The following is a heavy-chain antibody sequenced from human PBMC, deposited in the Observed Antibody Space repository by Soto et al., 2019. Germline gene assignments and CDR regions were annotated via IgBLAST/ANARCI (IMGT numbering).Heavy chain of an antibody. CDR2: IYYSGST. Sequence: LSLTCTVSGGSISSYYWSWIRQPPGKGLEWIGYIYYSGSTNYNPSLKSRVTISVDTSKNQFSLKLSSVTAADTAVYYCARNTGPAAAGIDYYGMDVWGQGTTVTVSS. V-gene: IGHV4-59*01. CDR1: GGSISSYY. D-gene: IGHD6-13*01. CDR3: ARNTGPAAAGIDYYGMDV. J-gene: IGHJ6*02.